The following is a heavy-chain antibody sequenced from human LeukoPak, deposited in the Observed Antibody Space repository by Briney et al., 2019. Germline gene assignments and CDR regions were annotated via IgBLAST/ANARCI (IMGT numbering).Heavy chain of an antibody. V-gene: IGHV5-51*01. CDR2: IYPGDSDT. D-gene: IGHD2-2*02. CDR3: ASGVVVPAAIFGAFDI. CDR1: GYIFTSYW. Sequence: GESLKISCQGSGYIFTSYWIGWGRQVPGKGLEWMGIIYPGDSDTRYRPSFQGQVTISADKSISTAYLQWSSLKASDTAMYYCASGVVVPAAIFGAFDIWGQGTMVTVSS. J-gene: IGHJ3*02.